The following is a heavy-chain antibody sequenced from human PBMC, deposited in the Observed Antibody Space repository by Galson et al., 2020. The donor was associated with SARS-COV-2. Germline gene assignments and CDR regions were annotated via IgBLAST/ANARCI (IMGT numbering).Heavy chain of an antibody. Sequence: GESLKISCAASGFTFGPYWMYWVRQAPGKGLEWVSHITRDGGSTNYADSVKGRFTMSRDNSRNTLYLEMNSLTAEDTAVYYCVRDRGQPDSLDLGGEETKVIVSS. CDR2: ITRDGGST. CDR1: GFTFGPYW. D-gene: IGHD3-10*01. V-gene: IGHV3-74*01. CDR3: VRDRGQPDSLDL. J-gene: IGHJ3*01.